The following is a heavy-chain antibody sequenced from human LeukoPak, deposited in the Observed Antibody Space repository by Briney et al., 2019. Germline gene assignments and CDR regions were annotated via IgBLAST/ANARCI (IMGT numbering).Heavy chain of an antibody. V-gene: IGHV3-23*01. CDR2: IRGSGETT. CDR1: GFPFSAYA. Sequence: GGSLRLSCVASGFPFSAYAMSWVRQAPGKGLEWVSGIRGSGETTYYAESVKGRFIIQRDNSKNTLYLQMNSLRAEDTAVYYCAKDRMIVGATWYFDYWGQGTLVTVSS. J-gene: IGHJ4*02. D-gene: IGHD1-26*01. CDR3: AKDRMIVGATWYFDY.